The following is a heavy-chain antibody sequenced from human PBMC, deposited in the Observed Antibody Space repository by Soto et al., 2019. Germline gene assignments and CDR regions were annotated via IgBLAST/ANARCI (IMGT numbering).Heavy chain of an antibody. CDR2: IIPIFGTA. CDR1: GGTFSSYA. V-gene: IGHV1-69*13. CDR3: ARGTYCGGDCYSGLFDY. D-gene: IGHD2-21*02. Sequence: SVKVSCKASGGTFSSYAISWVRQARGQGFEWMGGIIPIFGTANYAQKFQGRVTITADESTSTAYMELSSLRSEDTAVYYCARGTYCGGDCYSGLFDYWGQGTLVTVSS. J-gene: IGHJ4*02.